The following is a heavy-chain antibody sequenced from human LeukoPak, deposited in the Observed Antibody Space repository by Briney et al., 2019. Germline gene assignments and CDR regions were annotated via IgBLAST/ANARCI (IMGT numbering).Heavy chain of an antibody. Sequence: ETLSLTCTVSGGSISSYYWSWIRQPAGKGLEWIGRIYTSGSTNYNPSLKSRVTTSVDTSKNQFSLKLSSVTAADTAVYYCARDRWDSSGYYYSWFDPGGQGTLVTVSS. CDR2: IYTSGST. CDR3: ARDRWDSSGYYYSWFDP. D-gene: IGHD3-22*01. CDR1: GGSISSYY. J-gene: IGHJ5*02. V-gene: IGHV4-4*07.